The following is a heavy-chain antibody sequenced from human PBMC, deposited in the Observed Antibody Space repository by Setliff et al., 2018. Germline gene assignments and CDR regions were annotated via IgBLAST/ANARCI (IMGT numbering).Heavy chain of an antibody. CDR3: ARVDFTMIQGVLGL. V-gene: IGHV4-34*01. D-gene: IGHD3-10*01. J-gene: IGHJ4*01. CDR2: TNHRGST. CDR1: GDSFSDYY. Sequence: SETLSLTCAVYGDSFSDYYWSWIRQPPGKGLEWIEETNHRGSTNYSPSLRSRVTMSVDSSKKQLSLKLTTVTAADTAVYYCARVDFTMIQGVLGLWGNGTLGTVSS.